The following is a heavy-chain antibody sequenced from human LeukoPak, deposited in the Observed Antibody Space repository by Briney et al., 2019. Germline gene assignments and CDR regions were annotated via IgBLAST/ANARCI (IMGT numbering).Heavy chain of an antibody. CDR3: ARGRYYYDSSGYYPLDY. V-gene: IGHV4-34*01. J-gene: IGHJ4*02. Sequence: SETLSLTCAVYGGSFSGYYWSWIRQPPGKGLEWTGEINHSGSTNYNPSLKSRVTISVDTSKNQFSLKLSSVTAADTAVYYCARGRYYYDSSGYYPLDYWGQGTLVTVSS. CDR2: INHSGST. CDR1: GGSFSGYY. D-gene: IGHD3-22*01.